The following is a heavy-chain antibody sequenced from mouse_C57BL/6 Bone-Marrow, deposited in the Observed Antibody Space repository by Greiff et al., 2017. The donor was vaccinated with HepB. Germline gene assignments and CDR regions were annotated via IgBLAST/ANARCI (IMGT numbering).Heavy chain of an antibody. CDR2: ISYSGST. CDR1: GYSITSGYD. J-gene: IGHJ1*03. CDR3: ARETTVVPRYFDV. D-gene: IGHD1-1*01. Sequence: EVQVVESGPGMVKPSQSLSLTCTVTGYSITSGYDWHWIRHFPGNKLEWMGYISYSGSTNYNPSLKSRISITHDTSKNHFFLKLNSVTTEDTATYYCARETTVVPRYFDVWGTGTTVTVSS. V-gene: IGHV3-1*01.